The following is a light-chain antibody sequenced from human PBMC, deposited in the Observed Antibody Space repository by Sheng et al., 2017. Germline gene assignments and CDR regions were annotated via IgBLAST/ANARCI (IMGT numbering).Light chain of an antibody. CDR2: DVN. CDR3: SSFTSISTYV. Sequence: QSALTQPASVSGSPGQSIAISCTGTSSDIGGQDWVSWFQQHPGKAPKLIIYDVNVRPSGVSNRFFGSKSGNTASLTISGLQAEDEADYYCSSFTSISTYVFGTGTKVTVL. J-gene: IGLJ1*01. CDR1: SSDIGGQDW. V-gene: IGLV2-14*03.